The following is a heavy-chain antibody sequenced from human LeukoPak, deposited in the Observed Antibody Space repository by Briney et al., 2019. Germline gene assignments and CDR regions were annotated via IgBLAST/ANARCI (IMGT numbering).Heavy chain of an antibody. CDR1: GGSISGVNYY. V-gene: IGHV4-31*03. CDR3: ARAQYYDILTHSNWFDP. CDR2: IYYGGTT. Sequence: SETLSLTCTVSGGSISGVNYYWSWLRQFPGKGLQWIGYIYYGGTTYYNPSLESRVSISVDTSKNQFSLKLTSVTAADTAIYYCARAQYYDILTHSNWFDPWGQGTLVSVSS. D-gene: IGHD3-9*01. J-gene: IGHJ5*02.